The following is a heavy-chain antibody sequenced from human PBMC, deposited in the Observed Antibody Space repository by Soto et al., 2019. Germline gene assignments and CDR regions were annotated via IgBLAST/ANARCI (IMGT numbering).Heavy chain of an antibody. V-gene: IGHV3-48*02. CDR2: ISSSSSTI. CDR3: ARVDNSGGYNRFDP. J-gene: IGHJ5*02. CDR1: GFTFSSYS. Sequence: EVQLVESGGGLVQPGGSLRLSCAASGFTFSSYSMNWVRQAPGKGLEWVSYISSSSSTIYYADSVKGRFTISRDNAKNSLYLQMNSLTDKDTAVYYCARVDNSGGYNRFDPWGQGTLVTVSS. D-gene: IGHD6-13*01.